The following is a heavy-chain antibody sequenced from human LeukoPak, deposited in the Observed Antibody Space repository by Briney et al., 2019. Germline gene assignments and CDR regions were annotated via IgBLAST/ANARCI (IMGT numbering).Heavy chain of an antibody. V-gene: IGHV4-30-4*07. D-gene: IGHD3-10*01. CDR3: AMAMVQGLTSWFDP. Sequence: SETLSLTCTVSGGSMNRGGDSWSWIRQAPGKGLEWIGYIYYRGGKYYNPSLKSRLVLSVDTAKNQFSLELSAVTAADTAVYYCAMAMVQGLTSWFDPWGQGILVTVSS. CDR2: IYYRGGK. J-gene: IGHJ5*02. CDR1: GGSMNRGGDS.